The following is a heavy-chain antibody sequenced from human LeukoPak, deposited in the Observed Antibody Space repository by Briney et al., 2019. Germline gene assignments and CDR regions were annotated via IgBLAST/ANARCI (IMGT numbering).Heavy chain of an antibody. J-gene: IGHJ4*02. V-gene: IGHV4-34*01. CDR3: ARRGSSCYRY. Sequence: SETLSLTCAVYGGSFSGYYWSWIRQPPGKGLEWIGEINHSGSTNYNPSLKSRVTISVDTSENQFSLKLSSVTAADTAVYYCARRGSSCYRYWGQGTLVTVSS. D-gene: IGHD2-2*01. CDR2: INHSGST. CDR1: GGSFSGYY.